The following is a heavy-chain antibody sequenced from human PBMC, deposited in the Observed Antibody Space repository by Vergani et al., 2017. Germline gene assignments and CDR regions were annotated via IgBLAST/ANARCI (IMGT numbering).Heavy chain of an antibody. CDR3: ARGNGRSWYVDY. CDR1: GFTFSDYY. J-gene: IGHJ4*02. Sequence: QVQLVESGGGLVKPGGSLRLSCAASGFTFSDYYMSWIRQAPGKGLEWVSYISSSSSYTNYADSVKGRFTISRDNAKNSMYLQMKSLRAEDTAVYYCARGNGRSWYVDYWGQGTLVTVSS. V-gene: IGHV3-11*05. D-gene: IGHD6-13*01. CDR2: ISSSSSYT.